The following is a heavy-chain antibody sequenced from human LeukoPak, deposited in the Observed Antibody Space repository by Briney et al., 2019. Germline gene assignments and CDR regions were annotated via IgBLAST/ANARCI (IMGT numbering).Heavy chain of an antibody. Sequence: QSGGSLRLSCAASGFTFRSYAMSWVRQVPGKGLEWVSSVTGDGETTFYADSVKGRFSVSRDNSRNTLFLTMNSLRVEDTALYYCAKDYLGQLVMFDVWGQGTMVTVSS. D-gene: IGHD6-13*01. CDR3: AKDYLGQLVMFDV. CDR1: GFTFRSYA. J-gene: IGHJ3*01. CDR2: VTGDGETT. V-gene: IGHV3-23*01.